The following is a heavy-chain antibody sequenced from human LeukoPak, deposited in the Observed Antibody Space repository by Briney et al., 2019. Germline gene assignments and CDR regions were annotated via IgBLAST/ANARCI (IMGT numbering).Heavy chain of an antibody. J-gene: IGHJ4*02. V-gene: IGHV3-23*01. D-gene: IGHD1-26*01. CDR1: GFTFSSYS. Sequence: GGSLRLSCAASGFTFSSYSMNWVRQAPGEGLEWVSTISGGGGSTYYADSVKGRFTISRDNSKNTLYLQVNSLRAEDTAVYYCAKGGKWDVTPFDYWGQGTLVTVSS. CDR3: AKGGKWDVTPFDY. CDR2: ISGGGGST.